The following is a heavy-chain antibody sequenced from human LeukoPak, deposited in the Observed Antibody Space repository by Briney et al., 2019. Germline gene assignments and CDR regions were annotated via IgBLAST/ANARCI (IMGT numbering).Heavy chain of an antibody. V-gene: IGHV3-21*01. D-gene: IGHD3-22*01. CDR3: VREIIIRDSTGYPMDV. CDR1: GFTFTTYA. CDR2: ISSGSINM. J-gene: IGHJ6*04. Sequence: GGSLRLSCAASGFTFTTYAMSWVRQAPGKGLEWVSYISSGSINMYYADSVKGRFTISRDNAKNSMYLQMSSLRAEDTAVYYCVREIIIRDSTGYPMDVWGKGTTVTVSS.